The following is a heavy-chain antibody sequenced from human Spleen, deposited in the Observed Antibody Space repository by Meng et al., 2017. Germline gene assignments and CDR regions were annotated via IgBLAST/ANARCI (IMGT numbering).Heavy chain of an antibody. CDR3: ARAFWQQLRLGYIDL. CDR2: IYYSGRT. CDR1: GGSISSSSYY. J-gene: IGHJ2*01. D-gene: IGHD6-13*01. Sequence: PLLESGPGLVKPAETLSLTCTVSGGSISSSSYYWGWIRQPPGKGLEWIGSIYYSGRTYSNPSLKSRVTISVDTSKNQFSLKLTSVTAADTAVYYCARAFWQQLRLGYIDLWGRGTLVTVSS. V-gene: IGHV4-39*07.